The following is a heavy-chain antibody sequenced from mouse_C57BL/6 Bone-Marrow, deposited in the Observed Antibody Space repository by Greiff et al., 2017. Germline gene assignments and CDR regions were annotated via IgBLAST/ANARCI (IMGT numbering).Heavy chain of an antibody. D-gene: IGHD2-4*01. V-gene: IGHV2-5*01. CDR3: AKRDENYDYDGFAY. Sequence: VKLMESGPGLVQPSQSLSITCTVSGFSLTSYGVHWVRQSPGKGLEWLGVIWRGGSTDYNAAFMSRLSITKDNSKSQVFFKMNSLQADDTAIYYCAKRDENYDYDGFAYWGQGTLVTVSA. CDR1: GFSLTSYG. CDR2: IWRGGST. J-gene: IGHJ3*01.